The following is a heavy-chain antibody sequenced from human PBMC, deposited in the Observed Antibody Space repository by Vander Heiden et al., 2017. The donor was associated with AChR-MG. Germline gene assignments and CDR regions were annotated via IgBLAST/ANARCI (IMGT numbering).Heavy chain of an antibody. Sequence: QVQLVQSGAEVKKPGASVKVSCKASGYTFTSYGISWVRPAPGQGLEWMGGISAYNGNTNYAQKPQGRVTMTTDTSTSTAYMELRSLRSDDTAVYYCARDVTPYCSSTSCYYFDYWGQGTLVTVSS. J-gene: IGHJ4*02. D-gene: IGHD2-2*01. CDR1: GYTFTSYG. V-gene: IGHV1-18*01. CDR2: ISAYNGNT. CDR3: ARDVTPYCSSTSCYYFDY.